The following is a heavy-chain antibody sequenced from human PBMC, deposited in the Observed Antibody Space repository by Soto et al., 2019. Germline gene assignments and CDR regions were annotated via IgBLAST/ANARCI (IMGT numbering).Heavy chain of an antibody. CDR2: TYYRSKWYN. D-gene: IGHD1-26*01. Sequence: SQTISLTCAISGDSVSSNSAAWNWIRQSPSRGFEWLGRTYYRSKWYNEYAVSVKGRISINSDTSNNHFSLQLNSVTPEDTAVYYCARTGGATDSWGQGTLVTVSS. CDR1: GDSVSSNSAA. CDR3: ARTGGATDS. V-gene: IGHV6-1*01. J-gene: IGHJ4*02.